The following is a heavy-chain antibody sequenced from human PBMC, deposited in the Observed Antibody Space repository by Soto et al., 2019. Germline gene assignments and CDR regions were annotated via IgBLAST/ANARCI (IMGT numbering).Heavy chain of an antibody. CDR1: GFAFDDYA. V-gene: IGHV3-9*01. CDR2: ITWNSRDV. Sequence: EVQLVESGGGLVQPGRSLTLSCAASGFAFDDYAMHWVRQSQGRGLEWVSGITWNSRDVGYADSVKGRFTISRDNAKNSVYLQMNSLRAEDTALYYCARDLTEGHPSGNYWGQGTLVTVSS. D-gene: IGHD3-10*01. J-gene: IGHJ4*02. CDR3: ARDLTEGHPSGNY.